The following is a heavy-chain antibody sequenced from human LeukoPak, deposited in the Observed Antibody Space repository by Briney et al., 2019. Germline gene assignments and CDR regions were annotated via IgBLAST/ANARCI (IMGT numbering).Heavy chain of an antibody. CDR2: IYSGGST. CDR3: TRGETNPFDY. Sequence: GGSLRLSCAASGFTVSSNYMSWVRQAPRKGLEWVSVIYSGGSTYYADSVKVRFTISRDSSKSTLYLQMNSLRAEDTAVYYCTRGETNPFDYWGQGTLVTVSS. D-gene: IGHD1-14*01. V-gene: IGHV3-66*01. CDR1: GFTVSSNY. J-gene: IGHJ4*02.